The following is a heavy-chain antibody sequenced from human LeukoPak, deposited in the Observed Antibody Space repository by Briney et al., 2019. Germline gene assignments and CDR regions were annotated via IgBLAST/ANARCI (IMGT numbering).Heavy chain of an antibody. J-gene: IGHJ4*02. CDR1: GGTFSSYA. CDR2: ISGSGGST. D-gene: IGHD6-13*01. V-gene: IGHV3-23*01. Sequence: ASVKVSCKASGGTFSSYAMSWVRQAPGKGLEWVSAISGSGGSTYYADSVKGRFTISRDNSKNTLYLQMNSLRAEDTAVYYCAKRGSSWLARHFDYWGQGTLVTVSS. CDR3: AKRGSSWLARHFDY.